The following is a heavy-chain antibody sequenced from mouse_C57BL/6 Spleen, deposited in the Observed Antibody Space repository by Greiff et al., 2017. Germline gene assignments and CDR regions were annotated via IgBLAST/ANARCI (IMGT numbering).Heavy chain of an antibody. CDR3: ARELQYYLDY. D-gene: IGHD1-3*01. J-gene: IGHJ2*01. V-gene: IGHV1-82*01. CDR1: GYAFSSSW. Sequence: QVQLQQSGPELVKPGASVKISCKASGYAFSSSWMNWVKQRPGKGLEWIGRIYPGDGDTNYNGKFKGKATLTADKSSSTAYMQLSSLTSRDSAVYFCARELQYYLDYWGKGTTLTVSS. CDR2: IYPGDGDT.